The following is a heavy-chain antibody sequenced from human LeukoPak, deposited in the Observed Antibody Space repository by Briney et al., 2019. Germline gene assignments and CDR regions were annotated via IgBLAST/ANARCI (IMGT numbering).Heavy chain of an antibody. D-gene: IGHD6-13*01. CDR1: GGSISSSNYY. Sequence: SETLSLTCSVSGGSISSSNYYWGWSRQPPGKGLEWIANIYYSGSTYYNPSLKSRVTISEDTSKNQFSLKLASVTAADTAVYYCTRVEAYSRGFDYWGQGTLVTVSS. V-gene: IGHV4-39*07. CDR2: IYYSGST. J-gene: IGHJ4*02. CDR3: TRVEAYSRGFDY.